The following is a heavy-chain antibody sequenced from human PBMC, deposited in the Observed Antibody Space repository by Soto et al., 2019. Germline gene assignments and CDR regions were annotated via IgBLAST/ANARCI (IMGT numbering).Heavy chain of an antibody. Sequence: EVQLVESGGDLVQPGGSLRLSCAASGFTFSSYWIHWVRQAPGKGLVWVSRNNSDGSTTNYPDSAKGRFTISRDNAKNTLSRPRNGLRAEDTAVYYCARGVAGYYAGYVWGQLSTVTFSS. D-gene: IGHD1-26*01. CDR3: ARGVAGYYAGYV. CDR1: GFTFSSYW. J-gene: IGHJ6*02. V-gene: IGHV3-74*01. CDR2: NNSDGSTT.